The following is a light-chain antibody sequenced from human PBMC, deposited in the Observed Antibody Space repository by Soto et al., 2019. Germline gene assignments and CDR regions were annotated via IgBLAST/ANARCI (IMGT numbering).Light chain of an antibody. J-gene: IGLJ2*01. CDR2: DDS. CDR3: HVWDSGSDQGI. CDR1: NIGVKS. Sequence: SYVLTQPPSVSVAPGQTARITCGGNNIGVKSVHWYQQKPGQAPVLVVYDDSARPSGFPARFSGSNSGNTATLTVSRVEGGDEADYYCHVWDSGSDQGIFGGGTKVTVL. V-gene: IGLV3-21*02.